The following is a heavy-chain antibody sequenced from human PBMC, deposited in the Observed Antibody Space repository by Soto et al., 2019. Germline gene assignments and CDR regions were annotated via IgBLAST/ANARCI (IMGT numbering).Heavy chain of an antibody. CDR3: ARPGRSGSYISRYYYGMDV. V-gene: IGHV5-51*01. Sequence: PGESLKISCKASGYNFASYWIAWVRQMPGKGLEWMGIVYPGDSDTRYSPSFQGQVTISADKYISTAYLQWRSLEASDTAMYYCARPGRSGSYISRYYYGMDVWGQGTTVTVSS. D-gene: IGHD1-26*01. J-gene: IGHJ6*02. CDR2: VYPGDSDT. CDR1: GYNFASYW.